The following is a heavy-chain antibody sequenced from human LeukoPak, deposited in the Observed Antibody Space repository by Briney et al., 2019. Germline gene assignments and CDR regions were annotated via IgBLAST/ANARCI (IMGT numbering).Heavy chain of an antibody. V-gene: IGHV3-11*01. D-gene: IGHD6-6*01. CDR3: AREGQYSSSSCYYGMDV. Sequence: GGSLRLSCAASGFTFSDYYMSWIRQAPGKGLEWVSYISSSGSTIYYADSVKGRFTISRDNAKNSLYLQMNSLRAEDTAVYYCAREGQYSSSSCYYGMDVWGQGTTVTVSS. J-gene: IGHJ6*02. CDR1: GFTFSDYY. CDR2: ISSSGSTI.